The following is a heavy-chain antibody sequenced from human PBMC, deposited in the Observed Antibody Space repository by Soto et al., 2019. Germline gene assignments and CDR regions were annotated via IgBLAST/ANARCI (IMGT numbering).Heavy chain of an antibody. CDR2: ISRSSTGI. CDR1: GFTFSLYS. V-gene: IGHV3-48*02. D-gene: IGHD3-10*01. J-gene: IGHJ6*02. CDR3: AMAVTWGLDV. Sequence: EVQLVESGGGLVQPGGSLRLSCAASGFTFSLYSMSWVRQAPGKGLEWVSYISRSSTGIHYADSVKGRFTISRDDATNSMLLQMNSLRDGDTAVYYCAMAVTWGLDVWCQGTTVSISS.